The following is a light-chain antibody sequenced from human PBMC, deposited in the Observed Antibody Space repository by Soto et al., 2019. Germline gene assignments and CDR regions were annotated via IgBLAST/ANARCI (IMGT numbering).Light chain of an antibody. CDR1: QSVSSSY. J-gene: IGKJ1*01. V-gene: IGKV3-20*01. CDR3: RQYGSSQT. CDR2: GAS. Sequence: EIVLTQSPGTLSLSPGEGATLSCRASQSVSSSYLAWYQQKPGQAPRLLIYGASSRATGIPDRFSGSGSGTDFTLTISRLEPEDFAVYYCRQYGSSQTFGQGTKVDIK.